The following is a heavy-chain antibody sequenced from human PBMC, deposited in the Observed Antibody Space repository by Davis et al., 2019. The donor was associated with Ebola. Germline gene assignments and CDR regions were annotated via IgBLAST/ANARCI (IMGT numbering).Heavy chain of an antibody. V-gene: IGHV4-39*01. Sequence: PSETLSLTCTVSGGSISSSRYHWGWIRKPPGKGLEWIGCIYYSGSTYYNPSLKSRVTISVDTSKNQFSLKLSSVTAADTAVYYCARLHDYGDYGKDYGMDVWGQGTTVTVSS. CDR1: GGSISSSRYH. D-gene: IGHD4-17*01. J-gene: IGHJ6*02. CDR3: ARLHDYGDYGKDYGMDV. CDR2: IYYSGST.